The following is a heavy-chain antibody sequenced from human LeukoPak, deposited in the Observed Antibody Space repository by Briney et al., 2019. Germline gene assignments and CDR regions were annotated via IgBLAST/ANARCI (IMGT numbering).Heavy chain of an antibody. D-gene: IGHD3-9*01. CDR2: ISSSSSYT. V-gene: IGHV3-11*05. CDR3: AREGPEYYDILTGFPTTFDY. Sequence: GGSLRLSCAASGFTFSDYYMSWIRQAPGKGLEWVSYISSSSSYTNYADSVKGRFTISRDNAKNSLYLQMNSLRAEDTAVYYCAREGPEYYDILTGFPTTFDYWGQGTLVTVSS. CDR1: GFTFSDYY. J-gene: IGHJ4*02.